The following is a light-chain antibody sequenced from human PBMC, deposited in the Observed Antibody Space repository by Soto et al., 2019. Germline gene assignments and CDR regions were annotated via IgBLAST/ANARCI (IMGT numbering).Light chain of an antibody. J-gene: IGKJ2*01. CDR2: AAS. CDR3: QQSYSTPHT. CDR1: QSISSH. V-gene: IGKV1-39*01. Sequence: DLQMTQSPSSLSASVGDRVTITCRASQSISSHLSWYQQKPGKAPKLLIYAASNLPGGVPSKFSGSGSGTDFTLTIRSLQPEDFATYYCQQSYSTPHTFGQGTKLEIK.